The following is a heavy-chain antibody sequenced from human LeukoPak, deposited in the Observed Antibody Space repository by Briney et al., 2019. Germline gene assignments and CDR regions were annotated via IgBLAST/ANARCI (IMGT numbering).Heavy chain of an antibody. Sequence: SQTLSLTCAVYGGSFSGYYWSWIRQPPGKGLEWIGEINHSGSTNYNPSLKSRVTISVDTSKNQFSLKLSSATAADTAVYYCARATVAVAGTGAFDIWGQGTMVTVSS. CDR2: INHSGST. CDR3: ARATVAVAGTGAFDI. D-gene: IGHD6-19*01. V-gene: IGHV4-34*01. CDR1: GGSFSGYY. J-gene: IGHJ3*02.